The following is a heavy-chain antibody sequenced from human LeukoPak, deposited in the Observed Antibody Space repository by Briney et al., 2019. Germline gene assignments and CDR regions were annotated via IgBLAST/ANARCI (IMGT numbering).Heavy chain of an antibody. CDR1: GYSFTSYW. CDR2: IDPSDSDI. D-gene: IGHD7-27*01. Sequence: GGSLQISCQASGYSFTSYWIGWGRPMPGKGMEWMGIIDPSDSDIRYTPSFQGQVTISADKSLSTAYLQWNSLKAPDTAIYYCARQTAMGLSGDYWGQGTLVTVSS. V-gene: IGHV5-51*01. CDR3: ARQTAMGLSGDY. J-gene: IGHJ4*02.